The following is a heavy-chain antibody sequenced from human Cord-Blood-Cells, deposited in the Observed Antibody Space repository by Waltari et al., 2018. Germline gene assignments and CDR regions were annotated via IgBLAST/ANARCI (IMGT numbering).Heavy chain of an antibody. D-gene: IGHD3-3*01. Sequence: EVQLVQSGAEAHKPGESLKISCKGSGYSFTSSWIGLVRQMPGKGLEWMGIIYPGDSDTRYSPSFQGQVTISADKSISTAYLQWSSLKASDTAMYYCARRLFWSGYYYFDYWGQGTLVTVSS. CDR3: ARRLFWSGYYYFDY. CDR1: GYSFTSSW. V-gene: IGHV5-51*03. J-gene: IGHJ4*02. CDR2: IYPGDSDT.